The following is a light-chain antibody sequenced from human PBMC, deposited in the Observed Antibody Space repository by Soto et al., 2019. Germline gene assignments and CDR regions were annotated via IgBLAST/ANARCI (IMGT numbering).Light chain of an antibody. Sequence: EIVLTQSPGTLSLSPGERATLSCRASQSVSSSYLAWYQQKPGQAPRLLIYGASSRATGIPDRFSGSASGTDFTPTISRLEPEDFAVYYCQEYGSSPPFTFGPGTKVDIK. CDR1: QSVSSSY. CDR3: QEYGSSPPFT. J-gene: IGKJ3*01. CDR2: GAS. V-gene: IGKV3-20*01.